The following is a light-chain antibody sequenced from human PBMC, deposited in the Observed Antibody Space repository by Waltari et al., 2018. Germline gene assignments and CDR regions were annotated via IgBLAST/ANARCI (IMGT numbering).Light chain of an antibody. CDR1: ALTDQY. CDR2: KDN. Sequence: YDLTQPPSVSVSPGQTARITCTGAALTDQYAYCYQQKPAQPPELVIDKDNERPPGSAERFSGSGSGTTVTLTISGVQAEDGADYFCQSTDSRGTLRGFGGGTYLTVL. CDR3: QSTDSRGTLRG. J-gene: IGLJ2*01. V-gene: IGLV3-25*03.